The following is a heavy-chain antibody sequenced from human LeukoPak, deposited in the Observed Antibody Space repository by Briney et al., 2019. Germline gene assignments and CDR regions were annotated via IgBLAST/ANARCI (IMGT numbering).Heavy chain of an antibody. Sequence: SVKVSCKASGGTFSSYAISWVRQAPGQGLEWMGGIIPIFGTANYAQKFQGRVTITADESTSTAYMEPSSLRSEDTAVYYCARDLYYDFWSGYPTFDPWGQGTLVTVSS. V-gene: IGHV1-69*13. CDR3: ARDLYYDFWSGYPTFDP. D-gene: IGHD3-3*01. J-gene: IGHJ5*02. CDR2: IIPIFGTA. CDR1: GGTFSSYA.